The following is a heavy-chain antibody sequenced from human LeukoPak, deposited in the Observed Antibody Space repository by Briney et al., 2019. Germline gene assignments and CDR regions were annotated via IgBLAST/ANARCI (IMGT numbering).Heavy chain of an antibody. CDR2: XSVGGGSI. Sequence: GGSLRLSCAASGFXFSNYAXSGVXXVPXEXXEXVSXXSVGGGSIFYADSVKGRFNISRENAKNSLYLQMNSLRAEDTAVYYCARDPYYYDSSGYYGEGFDYWGQGTLVTVSS. CDR1: GFXFSNYA. CDR3: ARDPYYYDSSGYYGEGFDY. V-gene: IGHV3-23*01. J-gene: IGHJ4*02. D-gene: IGHD3-22*01.